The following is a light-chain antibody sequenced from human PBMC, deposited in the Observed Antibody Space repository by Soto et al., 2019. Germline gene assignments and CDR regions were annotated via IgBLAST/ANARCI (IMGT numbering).Light chain of an antibody. CDR1: QSLVYSDGNTY. J-gene: IGKJ1*01. V-gene: IGKV2-24*01. CDR3: VQFSQFSRT. Sequence: DIVLTQTPLSSPVTLGQPASISCRSSQSLVYSDGNTYLSWLQQRPGQPPRLLIYQVSNRFSGVPDRFSGSGAGTDFTLKISRVEAEDVGIYYCVQFSQFSRTFGQGTKVEIK. CDR2: QVS.